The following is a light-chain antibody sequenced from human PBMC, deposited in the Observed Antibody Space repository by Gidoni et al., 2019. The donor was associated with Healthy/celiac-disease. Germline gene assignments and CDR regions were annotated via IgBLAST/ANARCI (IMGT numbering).Light chain of an antibody. Sequence: SYVLTQPPSVSVAPGQTARITCGGNNIGSKRVHWYQQKPGQAPVLVIYFDSDRPSGIPERFSGSNSGNTATLTISRVEAGDEADYYCQVWDSSSDPLNYVFGTGTKVTVL. J-gene: IGLJ1*01. CDR2: FDS. CDR1: NIGSKR. CDR3: QVWDSSSDPLNYV. V-gene: IGLV3-21*04.